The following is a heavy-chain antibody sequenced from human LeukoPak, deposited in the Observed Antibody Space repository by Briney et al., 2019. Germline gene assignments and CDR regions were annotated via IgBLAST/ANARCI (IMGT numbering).Heavy chain of an antibody. V-gene: IGHV3-30*18. CDR1: GFTFSSYW. D-gene: IGHD6-13*01. J-gene: IGHJ3*02. CDR3: AKGEGQQLVRGALDI. Sequence: GGSLRLSCAASGFTFSSYWMHWVRQAPGKGLEWVAVTSYDGSNEYYADSVKGRFTISRDNSKNTLYLQMNSLRTEDTAVYYCAKGEGQQLVRGALDIWGQGTMVTVSS. CDR2: TSYDGSNE.